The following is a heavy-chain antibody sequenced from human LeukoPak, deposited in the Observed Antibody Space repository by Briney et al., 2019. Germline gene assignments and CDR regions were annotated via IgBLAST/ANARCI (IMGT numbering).Heavy chain of an antibody. D-gene: IGHD4-17*01. CDR2: ISSSGSTI. CDR1: GFTFSSYE. CDR3: ARTYGDYEDNWFDP. Sequence: GGSLRLSCAASGFTFSSYEMNWVRQAPGKGLEWVSYISSSGSTIYYADSVEGRFTISRDNAKNSLYLQMNSLRAEDTAVYYCARTYGDYEDNWFDPWGQGTLVTVSS. J-gene: IGHJ5*02. V-gene: IGHV3-48*03.